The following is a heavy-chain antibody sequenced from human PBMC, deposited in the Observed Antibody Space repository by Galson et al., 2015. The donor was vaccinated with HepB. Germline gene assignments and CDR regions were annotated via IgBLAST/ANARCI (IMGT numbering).Heavy chain of an antibody. CDR3: ATDSANSYYDRNGNFDY. J-gene: IGHJ4*01. D-gene: IGHD3-16*01. CDR2: ISSDGRIT. Sequence: SLRLSCAASGFTLSSSSMHWVRQAPGKGLVWVSRISSDGRITVYADSVKGRFTISRDNAKNTLYVQMNRLRDEDTAVYYCATDSANSYYDRNGNFDYWGRGTLVTVSS. V-gene: IGHV3-74*01. CDR1: GFTLSSSS.